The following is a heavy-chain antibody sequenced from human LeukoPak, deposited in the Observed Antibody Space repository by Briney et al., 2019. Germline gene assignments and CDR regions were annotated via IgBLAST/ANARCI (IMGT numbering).Heavy chain of an antibody. V-gene: IGHV3-23*01. D-gene: IGHD5-18*01. Sequence: PGGSLRLSCAASGFTFNTHAMSWVRQAPGKGLEWVSGINGNGASTYYSDSVKGRFTISRDNSKNTPYLQVRSLRAEDTAVYYCARDQGYSYYYLDYWGQGALVTVSS. CDR3: ARDQGYSYYYLDY. CDR1: GFTFNTHA. CDR2: INGNGAST. J-gene: IGHJ4*02.